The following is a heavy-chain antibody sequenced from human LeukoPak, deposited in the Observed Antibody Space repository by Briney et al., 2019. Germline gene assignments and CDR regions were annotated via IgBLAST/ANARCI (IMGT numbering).Heavy chain of an antibody. D-gene: IGHD3-9*01. Sequence: SETLSLTCTVSGGSISSYYWSWIRQPAGKGLEWIGRIYTSGSTNYNPSLKSRVTMSVDTSKNRFSLKLRSVTAADTAVYYCARVTGYTIEDYFDYWGQGTLVTVSS. V-gene: IGHV4-4*07. CDR3: ARVTGYTIEDYFDY. CDR1: GGSISSYY. J-gene: IGHJ4*02. CDR2: IYTSGST.